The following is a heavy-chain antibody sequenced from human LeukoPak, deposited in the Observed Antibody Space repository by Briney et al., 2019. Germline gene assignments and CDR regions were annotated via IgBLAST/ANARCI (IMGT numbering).Heavy chain of an antibody. CDR2: INHSGST. Sequence: PSETLSLTCAVYGGSFSGYYWSWIRQPPGKGLEWIGEINHSGSTNYNPPLKSRVTISVDTSKNQFSLKLSSVTAADTAVYYCARVPVAGTYYFDYWGQGTLVTVSS. J-gene: IGHJ4*02. D-gene: IGHD6-19*01. CDR3: ARVPVAGTYYFDY. CDR1: GGSFSGYY. V-gene: IGHV4-34*01.